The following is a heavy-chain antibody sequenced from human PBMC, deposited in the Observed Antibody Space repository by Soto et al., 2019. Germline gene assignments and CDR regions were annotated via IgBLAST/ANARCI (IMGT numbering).Heavy chain of an antibody. CDR3: ARAASIAASGIFFQH. CDR1: GYTFTSHA. D-gene: IGHD3-3*02. CDR2: INAGSGNT. Sequence: QVQLVQSGAEVKEPGASMKVSCKASGYTFTSHAIHWVRQAPGQRLEWMGRINAGSGNTRYSEKFHFRVAMTRDTSATTAYMELSSLRSEDTGVYYCARAASIAASGIFFQHWGQGTPVIVSS. V-gene: IGHV1-3*01. J-gene: IGHJ1*01.